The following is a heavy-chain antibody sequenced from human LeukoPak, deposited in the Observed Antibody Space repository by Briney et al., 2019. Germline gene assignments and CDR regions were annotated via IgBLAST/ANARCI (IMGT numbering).Heavy chain of an antibody. CDR2: IRYDGSNK. V-gene: IGHV3-30*02. J-gene: IGHJ6*02. CDR3: ARDGSQLERRKYGMDV. CDR1: GFTFSSYG. Sequence: GGSLRLSCAASGFTFSSYGMHWVRQAPGKGLEWVAFIRYDGSNKYYADSVKGRFTISRDNSKNTLYLQMNSLRAEDTAVYYCARDGSQLERRKYGMDVWGQGTTVTVSS. D-gene: IGHD1-1*01.